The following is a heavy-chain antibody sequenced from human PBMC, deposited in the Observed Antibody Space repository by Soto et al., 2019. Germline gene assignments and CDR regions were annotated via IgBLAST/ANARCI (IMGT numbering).Heavy chain of an antibody. J-gene: IGHJ2*01. Sequence: QVQLVQSGAEVKEPGASVKVSCRASGYTFTNYAIHWVRQAPGQRLEWMGWLNPGNGNTKYPQKFQGRVTITRDTSASTAYMFLSSLRSEDTAVYYCARDQGIPYCGGDCYSDWSFDLWGRGTLVTVSS. V-gene: IGHV1-3*01. CDR2: LNPGNGNT. D-gene: IGHD2-21*01. CDR3: ARDQGIPYCGGDCYSDWSFDL. CDR1: GYTFTNYA.